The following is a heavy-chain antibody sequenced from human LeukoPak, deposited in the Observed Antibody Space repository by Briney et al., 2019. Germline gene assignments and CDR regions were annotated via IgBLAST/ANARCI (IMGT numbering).Heavy chain of an antibody. Sequence: GESLKISCKGSGYRFTNYWIGWVRQMPGKGLEWMGIIYPADSDIRYSPSFQGQVTISADKSISTAYLQWSSLKASDTAIHYCAKQKYCSGGSCNPWSAPWGQEPLFTVSS. D-gene: IGHD2-15*01. J-gene: IGHJ5*02. CDR1: GYRFTNYW. CDR2: IYPADSDI. CDR3: AKQKYCSGGSCNPWSAP. V-gene: IGHV5-51*01.